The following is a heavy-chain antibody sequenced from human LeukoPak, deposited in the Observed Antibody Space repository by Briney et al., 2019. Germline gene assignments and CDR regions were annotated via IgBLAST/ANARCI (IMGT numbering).Heavy chain of an antibody. V-gene: IGHV3-11*01. Sequence: GGSLRLSCAASGFTFSDYYMNWIRQAPGKGLERVSYTSTSGSTIYYADSVKGRFTISRDNAKNSLYLEMNSLRAEDTALYHCARDRSPGRGYFPNYFDYWGQGTLVTVSS. CDR3: ARDRSPGRGYFPNYFDY. D-gene: IGHD3-22*01. CDR1: GFTFSDYY. CDR2: TSTSGSTI. J-gene: IGHJ4*02.